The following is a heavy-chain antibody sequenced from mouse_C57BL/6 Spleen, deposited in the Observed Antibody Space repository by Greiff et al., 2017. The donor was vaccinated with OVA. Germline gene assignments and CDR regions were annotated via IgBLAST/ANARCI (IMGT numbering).Heavy chain of an antibody. CDR2: INPSTGGT. Sequence: VQLQQSGPELVKPGASVKISCKASGYSFTGYYMNWVKQSPEKSLEWIGEINPSTGGTTYNQKFKDKATLTVDKSSSTAYMQLKSLTSEDSAVYYCAKSFAYWGQGTLVTVSA. J-gene: IGHJ3*01. CDR3: AKSFAY. CDR1: GYSFTGYY. V-gene: IGHV1-42*01.